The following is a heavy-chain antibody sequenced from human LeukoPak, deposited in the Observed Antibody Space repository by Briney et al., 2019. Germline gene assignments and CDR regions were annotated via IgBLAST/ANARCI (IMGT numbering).Heavy chain of an antibody. V-gene: IGHV3-30*02. CDR2: IQYDGNNK. J-gene: IGHJ5*02. CDR1: EITFSNYG. CDR3: ARDGGGWENWFDP. D-gene: IGHD3-16*01. Sequence: PGGSLRLSCTASEITFSNYGMHWVRQAPGKGLEWVAFIQYDGNNKYYADSVKGRFTISRDNAKNSLYLQMNSLRAEDTAVYYCARDGGGWENWFDPWGQGTLVTVSS.